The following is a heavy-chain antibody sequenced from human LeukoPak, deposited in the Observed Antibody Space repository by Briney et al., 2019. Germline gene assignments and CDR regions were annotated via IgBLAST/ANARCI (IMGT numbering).Heavy chain of an antibody. CDR2: ISGNGGST. D-gene: IGHD2-2*03. V-gene: IGHV3-23*01. CDR3: AKGGHCGSSSCYYYNGMDV. Sequence: GGSLRLSCAASGFSFSTYVMRWVRQAPGKGLEWVSAISGNGGSTYYADSVKGRFTISRDNSKNTLHLQMNSLRAEDTAVYYCAKGGHCGSSSCYYYNGMDVWGQGTTVTVSS. J-gene: IGHJ6*02. CDR1: GFSFSTYV.